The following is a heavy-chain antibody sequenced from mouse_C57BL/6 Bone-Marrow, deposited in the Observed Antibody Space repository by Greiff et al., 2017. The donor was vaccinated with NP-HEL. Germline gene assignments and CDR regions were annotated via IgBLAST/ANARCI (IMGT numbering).Heavy chain of an antibody. Sequence: DVMLVESGGGLVQPGGSLKLSCAASGFTFSDYGMAWVRQAPRKGPEWVAFISNLAYSIYYADTVTGRFTISRENAKNTLYLEMSSLRSEDTAMYYCARLDYYGSSYSWYFDVWGTGTTVTVSS. J-gene: IGHJ1*03. CDR1: GFTFSDYG. V-gene: IGHV5-15*01. CDR2: ISNLAYSI. D-gene: IGHD1-1*01. CDR3: ARLDYYGSSYSWYFDV.